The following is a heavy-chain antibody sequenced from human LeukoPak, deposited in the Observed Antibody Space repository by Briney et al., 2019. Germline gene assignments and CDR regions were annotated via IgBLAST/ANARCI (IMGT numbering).Heavy chain of an antibody. Sequence: ASVKVSCKASGYTFTYYYMHWVRQAPGQGLEWMGWINPNTGGTTYAQKFQGRVTMTRDTSISTAYMELSRLRSDETAVYYCARDCSSTTCYPYWGQGTLVTVSS. V-gene: IGHV1-2*02. CDR1: GYTFTYYY. CDR2: INPNTGGT. CDR3: ARDCSSTTCYPY. D-gene: IGHD2-2*01. J-gene: IGHJ4*02.